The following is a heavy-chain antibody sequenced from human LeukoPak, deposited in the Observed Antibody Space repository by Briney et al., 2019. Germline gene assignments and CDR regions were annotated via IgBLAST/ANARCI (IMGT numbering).Heavy chain of an antibody. J-gene: IGHJ4*02. CDR2: IWYDGSNK. V-gene: IGHV3-33*01. Sequence: PGGSLRLSCAASGFTFSSYGMHWVRQAPGKGLERVAVIWYDGSNKYYADSVKGRFTISRDNSKNTLYLQMNSLRAEDTAVYYCARDSIAVAGGFDYWGQGTLVTVSS. CDR1: GFTFSSYG. D-gene: IGHD6-19*01. CDR3: ARDSIAVAGGFDY.